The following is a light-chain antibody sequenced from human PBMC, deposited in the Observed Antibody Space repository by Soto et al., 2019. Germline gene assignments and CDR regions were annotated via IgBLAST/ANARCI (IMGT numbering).Light chain of an antibody. Sequence: DIQLTQSPSFLSASVGDRVTITCRASQGISSYLAWYQQKPGKAPKLLIYAASTLQSGVPSRFSGSGSGTEFTLTISSLQPEDFATYYCQQLNCYPHSTFGPGTKVDIK. V-gene: IGKV1-9*01. CDR1: QGISSY. J-gene: IGKJ3*01. CDR2: AAS. CDR3: QQLNCYPHST.